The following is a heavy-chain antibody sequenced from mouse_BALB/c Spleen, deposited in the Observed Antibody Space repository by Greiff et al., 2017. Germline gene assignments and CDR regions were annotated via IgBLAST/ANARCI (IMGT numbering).Heavy chain of an antibody. CDR2: IWAGGST. V-gene: IGHV2-9*02. D-gene: IGHD2-10*02. CDR3: ARDKYGNYRDAMDY. CDR1: GFSLTSYG. Sequence: VQLQESGPGLVAPSQSLSITCTVSGFSLTSYGVHWVRQPPGKGLEWLGVIWAGGSTNYNSALMSRLSISKDNSKSQVFLKMNSLQTDDTAMYYCARDKYGNYRDAMDYWGQGTSVTVSS. J-gene: IGHJ4*01.